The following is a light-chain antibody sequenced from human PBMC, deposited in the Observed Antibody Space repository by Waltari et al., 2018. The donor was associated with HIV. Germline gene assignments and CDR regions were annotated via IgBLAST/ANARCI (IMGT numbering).Light chain of an antibody. CDR3: ASWDDSLSVV. J-gene: IGLJ2*01. V-gene: IGLV1-47*01. Sequence: QSALTQPPSASGTPGQRVTISCSGSSSNIGRNYVYWYLQLPGTAPKLPIYRNNRRPSGVPDRFSGSKSGTSAYLAISGLRSEDEADYYCASWDDSLSVVFGGGTKLTVL. CDR2: RNN. CDR1: SSNIGRNY.